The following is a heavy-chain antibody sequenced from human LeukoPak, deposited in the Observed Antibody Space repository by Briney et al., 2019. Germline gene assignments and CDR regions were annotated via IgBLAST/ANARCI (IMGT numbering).Heavy chain of an antibody. Sequence: SVKVSCKASGGTFSSYAISWVRQAPGQGPEWMGGIIPIFGTANYAQKFQGRVTITADESTSTAYMELSSLRSEDTAVYYCARRGYSSGWYGAFDIWGQGTMVTVSS. J-gene: IGHJ3*02. V-gene: IGHV1-69*13. D-gene: IGHD6-19*01. CDR1: GGTFSSYA. CDR3: ARRGYSSGWYGAFDI. CDR2: IIPIFGTA.